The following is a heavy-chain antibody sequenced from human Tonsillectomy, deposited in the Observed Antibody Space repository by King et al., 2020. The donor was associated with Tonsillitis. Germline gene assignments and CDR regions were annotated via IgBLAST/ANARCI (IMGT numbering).Heavy chain of an antibody. D-gene: IGHD2-2*02. J-gene: IGHJ4*02. CDR2: IYPGDSEI. Sequence: VQLVESGAEVKKPGESLKISCKGSGYSFTTYWIGWVRQMPGKGLEWVGGIYPGDSEIRYSPSFQGQVTISADKSISTAYLQWSSLKASDTAMYYCARHCGTSSGYREGGDYWGQGTLVTVSS. CDR1: GYSFTTYW. CDR3: ARHCGTSSGYREGGDY. V-gene: IGHV5-51*01.